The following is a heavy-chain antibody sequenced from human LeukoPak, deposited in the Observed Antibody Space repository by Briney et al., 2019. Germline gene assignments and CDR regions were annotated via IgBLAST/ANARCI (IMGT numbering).Heavy chain of an antibody. CDR3: ARQKRYSGGSRGWFDP. D-gene: IGHD2-15*01. CDR1: GGSISSSSYY. Sequence: SETLSLTCTVSGGSISSSSYYWGWIRQPPGKGLEWIGSIYYSGSTYYNPSLKSRVTISVDTSKNQFSLKLSSVTAADTAVYYCARQKRYSGGSRGWFDPWGQGTLVTVSS. CDR2: IYYSGST. J-gene: IGHJ5*02. V-gene: IGHV4-39*01.